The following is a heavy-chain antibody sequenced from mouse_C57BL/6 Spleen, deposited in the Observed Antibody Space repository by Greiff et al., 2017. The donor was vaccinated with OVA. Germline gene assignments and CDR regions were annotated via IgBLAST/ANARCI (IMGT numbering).Heavy chain of an antibody. V-gene: IGHV1-81*01. J-gene: IGHJ3*01. CDR1: GYTFTSYG. Sequence: VQLQQSGAELARPGASVKLSCKASGYTFTSYGISWVKQRPGQGLEWIGEIYPRSGDTYYNEKFKGKATLTAAKSSSTAHEVLRSLTSEDSAVYFGGRSDCGYDDWFAYWGQGTLVTVSA. CDR2: IYPRSGDT. D-gene: IGHD2-2*01. CDR3: GRSDCGYDDWFAY.